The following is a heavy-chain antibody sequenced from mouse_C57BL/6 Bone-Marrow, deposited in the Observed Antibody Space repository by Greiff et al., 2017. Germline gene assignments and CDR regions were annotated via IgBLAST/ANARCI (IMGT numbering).Heavy chain of an antibody. CDR3: ARLGIFTTAVARDYAMDY. J-gene: IGHJ4*01. CDR1: GYTFTSYW. CDR2: IHPNSGST. Sequence: QVQLQQPGAELVKPGASVKLSCKASGYTFTSYWMHWVKQRPGQGLEWIGMIHPNSGSTNYNEKFKSKATLTVDKSSSTAYMQLSSLTSEDSAVYYCARLGIFTTAVARDYAMDYWGQGTSVTVSS. D-gene: IGHD1-1*01. V-gene: IGHV1-64*01.